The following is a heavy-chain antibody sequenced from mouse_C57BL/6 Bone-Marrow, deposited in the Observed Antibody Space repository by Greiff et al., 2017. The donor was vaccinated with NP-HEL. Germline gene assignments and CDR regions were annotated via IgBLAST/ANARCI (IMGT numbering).Heavy chain of an antibody. CDR2: IDPSDSYT. CDR1: GYTFTSYW. D-gene: IGHD2-3*01. V-gene: IGHV1-50*01. J-gene: IGHJ3*01. CDR3: ARWGDGYYGAY. Sequence: VQLQQPGAELVKPGASVKLSCKASGYTFTSYWMQWVKQRPGQGLEWIGEIDPSDSYTNYNQKFTGKATLTVDTSSSTAYMQLSSLTSEDSAVYYCARWGDGYYGAYGGQGTLVTVSA.